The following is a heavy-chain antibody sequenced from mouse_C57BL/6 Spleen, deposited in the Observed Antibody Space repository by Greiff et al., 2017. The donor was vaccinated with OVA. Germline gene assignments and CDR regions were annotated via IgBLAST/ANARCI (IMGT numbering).Heavy chain of an antibody. CDR2: ISRGGDYI. CDR1: GFTFSSYA. CDR3: TRDGSNDCDY. J-gene: IGHJ2*01. V-gene: IGHV5-9-1*02. Sequence: EVMLVESGEGLVKPGGSLKLSCAASGFTFSSYAMSWVRQTPEKRLEWVAYISRGGDYIYYADTVKGRFTISRDNARNTLYLQMSMLKSEDTAMYYCTRDGSNDCDYWGQGTTLTVSS. D-gene: IGHD2-5*01.